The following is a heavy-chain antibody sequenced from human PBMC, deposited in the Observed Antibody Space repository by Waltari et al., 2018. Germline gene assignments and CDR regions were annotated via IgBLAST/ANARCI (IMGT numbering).Heavy chain of an antibody. CDR1: GYTLTALS. J-gene: IGHJ2*01. D-gene: IGHD7-27*01. Sequence: QVQLVQSGAEVKKPGASVKVSCKVSGYTLTALSMHWVRQAPGKGLEWMGGFDPEDGETIYAQKFQGRVTMTEDTTTDTAYMELSSLRSEDTAVYYCATDLQLGRYFDLWGRGTLVTVSS. CDR3: ATDLQLGRYFDL. CDR2: FDPEDGET. V-gene: IGHV1-24*01.